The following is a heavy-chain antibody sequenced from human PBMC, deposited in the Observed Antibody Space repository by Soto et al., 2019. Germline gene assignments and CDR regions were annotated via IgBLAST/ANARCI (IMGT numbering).Heavy chain of an antibody. J-gene: IGHJ4*03. D-gene: IGHD4-17*01. CDR3: AKASYGLGYFDY. V-gene: IGHV4-4*02. Sequence: QVQLQESGPRLVKPSETLSLTCTVSGDSLSTSFWWTWVRQSPGKGLEWIGQIYHVGSTNYNPALKSRVTNSVDKSKKQVSLKLASVNAADTAGYYCAKASYGLGYFDYWGQGALVAVSS. CDR1: GDSLSTSFW. CDR2: IYHVGST.